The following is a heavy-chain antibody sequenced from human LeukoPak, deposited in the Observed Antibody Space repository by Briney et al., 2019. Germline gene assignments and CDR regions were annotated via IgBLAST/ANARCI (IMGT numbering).Heavy chain of an antibody. Sequence: PSETLSLTCTVSGGSISSYYWSWIRQPAGKGLEWIGRIYTSGSTNYNPSLKSRVTVSVDTSKNQFSLKLSSVTAADTAVYYCARNVEMATIGDYYYYMDVWGKGTTVTVSS. CDR3: ARNVEMATIGDYYYYMDV. J-gene: IGHJ6*03. V-gene: IGHV4-4*07. D-gene: IGHD5-24*01. CDR2: IYTSGST. CDR1: GGSISSYY.